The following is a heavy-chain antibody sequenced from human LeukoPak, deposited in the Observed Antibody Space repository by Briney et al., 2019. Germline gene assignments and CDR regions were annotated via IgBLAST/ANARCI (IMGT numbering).Heavy chain of an antibody. Sequence: GGSLRLSCAASGLTFSDYYMSWSRQAPGKGLEWVSYIRSSSSYTNYADSVKGRFTISRDNAKNSLYLQMNSLRAEDTAVYYCARVRRGYSYGYGVDYWGQGTLVTVSS. CDR1: GLTFSDYY. CDR3: ARVRRGYSYGYGVDY. D-gene: IGHD5-18*01. V-gene: IGHV3-11*06. J-gene: IGHJ4*02. CDR2: IRSSSSYT.